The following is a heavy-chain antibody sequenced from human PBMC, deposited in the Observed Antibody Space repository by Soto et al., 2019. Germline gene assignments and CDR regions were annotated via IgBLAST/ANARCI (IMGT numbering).Heavy chain of an antibody. Sequence: EVQVVESGGGLVQPGGSLKLSCAASGFTFSASAVHWVRQPPGKGLEWVARIRDITNNFATAYAASVKGRFTVSRDDSQNTAYLQMNSLKTEDTAVYYCLRRRKLYHSLGPSEAFDIWGQGTMVTVSS. CDR1: GFTFSASA. CDR3: LRRRKLYHSLGPSEAFDI. J-gene: IGHJ3*02. V-gene: IGHV3-73*02. CDR2: IRDITNNFAT. D-gene: IGHD2-2*02.